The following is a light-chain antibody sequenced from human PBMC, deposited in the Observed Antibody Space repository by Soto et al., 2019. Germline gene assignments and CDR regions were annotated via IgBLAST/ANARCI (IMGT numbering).Light chain of an antibody. CDR2: NTN. J-gene: IGLJ2*01. CDR3: AAWDGSLDVGL. CDR1: SSNIGTNT. Sequence: QSALTQPPSASGTPGQRVTISCSGSSSNIGTNTVNWYQQFPGSAPQLLLYNTNQRPSGVPGRFSGSKSGTSASLAISGLQSEDEADYYCAAWDGSLDVGLFAGGTKVTVL. V-gene: IGLV1-44*01.